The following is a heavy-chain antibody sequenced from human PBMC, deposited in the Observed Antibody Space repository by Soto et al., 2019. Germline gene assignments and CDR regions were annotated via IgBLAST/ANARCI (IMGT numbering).Heavy chain of an antibody. CDR3: AKDMGYWSSTSCSHRSPYYGMDV. J-gene: IGHJ6*04. V-gene: IGHV3-23*01. Sequence: VGSLRLCSGASGFTFSGYAMSWVRQAPGKGLEWVSAISGSVGSTYYADSVKGRFTISRDNSMNALYLQMKGLRAEETAVYDCAKDMGYWSSTSCSHRSPYYGMDVWGKGTTVNVSS. CDR2: ISGSVGST. D-gene: IGHD2-2*01. CDR1: GFTFSGYA.